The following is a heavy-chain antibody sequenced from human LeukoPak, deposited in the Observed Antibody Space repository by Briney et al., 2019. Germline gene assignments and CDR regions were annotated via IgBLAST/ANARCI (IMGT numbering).Heavy chain of an antibody. CDR1: GFTFSSYA. D-gene: IGHD3-3*01. J-gene: IGHJ3*02. Sequence: GGSLRLSCAASGFTFSSYAMSWVRQAPGKGLEWVSASSSSDDGKWYADSVRGRFTISRDTSKNTVYLQMNSLRVEDAGVYYCAKDPLYYDFWSGYYSIDAFDIWGQGTMVTVSS. CDR3: AKDPLYYDFWSGYYSIDAFDI. CDR2: SSSSDDGK. V-gene: IGHV3-23*01.